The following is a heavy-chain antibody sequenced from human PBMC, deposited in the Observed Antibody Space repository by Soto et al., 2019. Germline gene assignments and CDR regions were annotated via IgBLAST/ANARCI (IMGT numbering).Heavy chain of an antibody. Sequence: QVQLVQSGAEVKKPGSSVKVSCKASGGTFSSYAISWVRQAPGQGLEWMGGIIPIFGTANYEQKFQGRVTITADESTRTAYMELSSLRSEDTAVYYCARGDYYDSSALLSFDYWGQGTLVTVSS. CDR1: GGTFSSYA. D-gene: IGHD3-22*01. CDR3: ARGDYYDSSALLSFDY. J-gene: IGHJ4*02. V-gene: IGHV1-69*01. CDR2: IIPIFGTA.